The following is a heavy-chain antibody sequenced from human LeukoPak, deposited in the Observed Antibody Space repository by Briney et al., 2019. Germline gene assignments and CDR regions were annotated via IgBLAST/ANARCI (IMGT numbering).Heavy chain of an antibody. D-gene: IGHD3-22*01. CDR3: AREPYYYDSSGYKHAFDI. J-gene: IGHJ3*02. Sequence: SETLSLTCAVYGGSFSGYYWSWIRQPPGEGLEWIGEINHSGSTNYNPSLKSRVTISVDTSKNQFSLKLSSVTAADTAVYYCAREPYYYDSSGYKHAFDIWGQGTMVTVSS. V-gene: IGHV4-34*01. CDR1: GGSFSGYY. CDR2: INHSGST.